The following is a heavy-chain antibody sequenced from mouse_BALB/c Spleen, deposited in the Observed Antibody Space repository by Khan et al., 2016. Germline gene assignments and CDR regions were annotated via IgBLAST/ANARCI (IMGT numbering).Heavy chain of an antibody. V-gene: IGHV7-3*02. D-gene: IGHD2-2*01. CDR1: GFTFTDYY. CDR3: ARDISSGYYWYFDV. CDR2: IRNKANGYTS. Sequence: EVQLQESGGGLVQPGGSLRLSCATSGFTFTDYYMSWVRQPPGKALEWLGFIRNKANGYTSEFSASVKGRFTISRDNSQSILYLQMNTLRAEDSATYYCARDISSGYYWYFDVGGAGTTVTVSS. J-gene: IGHJ1*01.